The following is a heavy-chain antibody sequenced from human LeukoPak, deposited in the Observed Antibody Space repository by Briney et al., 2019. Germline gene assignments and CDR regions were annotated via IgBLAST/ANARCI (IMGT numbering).Heavy chain of an antibody. D-gene: IGHD6-19*01. Sequence: ASVKVSCKASGYTFTGYYMHWVRQAPGQGLEWVGWINPNTGGTKYAEKFQGRVTLTRDTSITTTYMELGRLTSDDTAVFYCANLPLSSGVDYWGQGTLVTVSS. J-gene: IGHJ4*02. CDR2: INPNTGGT. CDR1: GYTFTGYY. V-gene: IGHV1-2*02. CDR3: ANLPLSSGVDY.